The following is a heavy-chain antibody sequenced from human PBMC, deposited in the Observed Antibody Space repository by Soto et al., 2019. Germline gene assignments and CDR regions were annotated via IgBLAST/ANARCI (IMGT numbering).Heavy chain of an antibody. V-gene: IGHV4-34*01. Sequence: SETLSLTCAVYGGSFSGYYWSWIRQPPGKGLEWIGEINHSGSTNYNPSLKSRVNISVDTSKNQFSLKLSSVTAADTAVYYCARGYGYYFFWGGYPRKNWFAPWGQEPLVTVS. J-gene: IGHJ5*02. CDR3: ARGYGYYFFWGGYPRKNWFAP. CDR1: GGSFSGYY. D-gene: IGHD3-3*01. CDR2: INHSGST.